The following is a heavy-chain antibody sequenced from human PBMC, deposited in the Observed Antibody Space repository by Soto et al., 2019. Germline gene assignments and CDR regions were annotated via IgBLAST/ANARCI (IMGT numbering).Heavy chain of an antibody. J-gene: IGHJ4*02. V-gene: IGHV3-30*18. CDR1: GFTFSSYG. CDR3: AKDGISGNYYAY. Sequence: GGSLRLSCAASGFTFSSYGMHWVRQAPGKGLEWVAVISYDGSNKNYADSVKGRFTISRDNSKNTLYLQMNSLRVEDTAVYYCAKDGISGNYYAYWGQGTLVTVSS. CDR2: ISYDGSNK. D-gene: IGHD1-26*01.